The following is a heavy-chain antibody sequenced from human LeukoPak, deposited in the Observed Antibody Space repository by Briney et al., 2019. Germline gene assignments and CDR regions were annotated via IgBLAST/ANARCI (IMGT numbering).Heavy chain of an antibody. CDR1: GYTLSNYY. J-gene: IGHJ4*02. CDR2: INPSGGSR. CDR3: AREIGPIQLHLWGSAFDY. V-gene: IGHV1-46*01. D-gene: IGHD5-18*01. Sequence: ASVKVSRKASGYTLSNYYIHWVRQAPGQGLEWMGIINPSGGSRSYAQKFQGRLTVTRDTSTSTVYMELSSLRSEDTAVYYCAREIGPIQLHLWGSAFDYWGQGTLVTVSS.